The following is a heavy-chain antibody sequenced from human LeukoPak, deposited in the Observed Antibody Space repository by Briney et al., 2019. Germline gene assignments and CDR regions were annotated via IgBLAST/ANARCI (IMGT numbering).Heavy chain of an antibody. CDR1: GFTFSDYY. CDR3: ARVDTAMVTRPLDY. Sequence: PGGSLRLSCAASGFTFSDYYMSWIRQAPGKGLEWVSYISSSGSTIYYADSVKGRFTISRDNAKNSLYLQMNSLRAEDTAVYYCARVDTAMVTRPLDYWGQGTLVTVSS. V-gene: IGHV3-11*04. D-gene: IGHD5-18*01. CDR2: ISSSGSTI. J-gene: IGHJ4*02.